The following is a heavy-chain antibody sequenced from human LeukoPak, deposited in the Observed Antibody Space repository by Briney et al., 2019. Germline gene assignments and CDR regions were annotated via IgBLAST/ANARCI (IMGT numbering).Heavy chain of an antibody. CDR3: ARDSGRSDWSHIPDH. Sequence: PGGSLRLSCAASGFAFTTYWMTWVRQAPGKGLEWVANIKQDGTEKYYLDSLEGRFTISRDNARNSLYLQMNSLTGEDTAVYYCARDSGRSDWSHIPDHWRQGILVTVSS. CDR2: IKQDGTEK. CDR1: GFAFTTYW. D-gene: IGHD6-19*01. V-gene: IGHV3-7*01. J-gene: IGHJ4*02.